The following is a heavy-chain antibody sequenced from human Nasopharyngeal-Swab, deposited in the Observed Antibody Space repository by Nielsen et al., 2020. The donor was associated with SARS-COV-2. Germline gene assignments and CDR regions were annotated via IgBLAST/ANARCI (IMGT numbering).Heavy chain of an antibody. Sequence: WVRQAPGQRLEWMGWINAGNGNTKYSQKFQGRATITRDTSASTAYMELSSLRSEDTAVYYCARDRRGVLALGYWGQGTLVTVSS. CDR2: INAGNGNT. V-gene: IGHV1-3*01. D-gene: IGHD3-10*01. J-gene: IGHJ4*02. CDR3: ARDRRGVLALGY.